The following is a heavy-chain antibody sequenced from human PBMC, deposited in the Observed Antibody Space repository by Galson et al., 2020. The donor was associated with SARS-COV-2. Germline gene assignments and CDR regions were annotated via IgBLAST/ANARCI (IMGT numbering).Heavy chain of an antibody. D-gene: IGHD3-22*01. CDR3: ARVGYYDSSCLDY. Sequence: GGSLRLSCSASGFNFKGYGMHWVRQAPGKGLEWVAAISQDDSKKYYADSVKGRFTISRDISKNTLYLQMTSLRAEDTAVYYCARVGYYDSSCLDYWGQGTLVTVSS. CDR1: GFNFKGYG. V-gene: IGHV3-30*03. CDR2: ISQDDSKK. J-gene: IGHJ4*02.